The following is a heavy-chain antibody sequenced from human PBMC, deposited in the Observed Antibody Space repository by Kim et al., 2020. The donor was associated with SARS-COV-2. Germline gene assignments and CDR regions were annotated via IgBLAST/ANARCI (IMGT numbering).Heavy chain of an antibody. Sequence: SETLSLTCAVYGGSFSGYYWSWIRQPPGKGLEWIGEINHSGSTNYNPSLKSRVTISVDTSKNQFSLKLSSVTAADTAVYYCARGLSLYVDTAMVPEGYYFDYWGQGTLVTVSS. J-gene: IGHJ4*02. V-gene: IGHV4-34*01. CDR3: ARGLSLYVDTAMVPEGYYFDY. D-gene: IGHD5-18*01. CDR1: GGSFSGYY. CDR2: INHSGST.